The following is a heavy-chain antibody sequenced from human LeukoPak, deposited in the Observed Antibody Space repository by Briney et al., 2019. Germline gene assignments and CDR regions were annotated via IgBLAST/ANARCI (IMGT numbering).Heavy chain of an antibody. CDR3: ARGRAMVRGPYYFDY. Sequence: GRSLRLSCAASGFTFSHYGMHWVRQAPGKGLEWVALIWYDGSNKYYADSVKGRFTISRDNSKNTLYLQMNSLRAEDTAVYYCARGRAMVRGPYYFDYWGQGTLVTVSS. J-gene: IGHJ4*02. D-gene: IGHD3-10*01. CDR1: GFTFSHYG. V-gene: IGHV3-33*01. CDR2: IWYDGSNK.